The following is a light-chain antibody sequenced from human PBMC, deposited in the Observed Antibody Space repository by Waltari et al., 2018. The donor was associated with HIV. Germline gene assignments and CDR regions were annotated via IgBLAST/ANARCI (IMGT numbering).Light chain of an antibody. CDR2: AAS. CDR1: QFISSY. V-gene: IGKV1-8*01. Sequence: AIRMTQSPSSFSASTGETVTITCRASQFISSYLAWYQQKPGKAPKVLIYAASTLHTGVSSRFSVSGSGTEFTLTISSLQSEDFASYYCQQYYTHPLTFGPGTTVDIK. J-gene: IGKJ3*01. CDR3: QQYYTHPLT.